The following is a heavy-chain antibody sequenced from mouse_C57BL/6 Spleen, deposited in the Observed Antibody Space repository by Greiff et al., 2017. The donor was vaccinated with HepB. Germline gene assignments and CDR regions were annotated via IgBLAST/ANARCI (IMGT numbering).Heavy chain of an antibody. CDR1: GHTFTSYW. CDR2: IHPNSGST. J-gene: IGHJ2*01. V-gene: IGHV1-64*01. CDR3: ARAGYQYYFDY. Sequence: QVQLKQPGAELVKPGASVKLSCKASGHTFTSYWMHWVKQRPGQGLEWIGMIHPNSGSTNYNEKFKSKATLTVDKSSSTAYMQLSSLTSEDSAVYYCARAGYQYYFDYWGQGTTLTVSS. D-gene: IGHD2-14*01.